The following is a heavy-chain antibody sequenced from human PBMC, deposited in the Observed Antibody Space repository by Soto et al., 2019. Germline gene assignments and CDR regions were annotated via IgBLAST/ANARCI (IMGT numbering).Heavy chain of an antibody. CDR2: IYYSGST. CDR1: GGSISSYY. J-gene: IGHJ6*02. CDR3: ARVRSERDYYYYYYGMDV. D-gene: IGHD4-17*01. V-gene: IGHV4-59*01. Sequence: SETLSLTCTVSGGSISSYYWIWIRQPPGKGLEWIGYIYYSGSTNYNPSLKSRVTISVDTSKNQFSLKLSSVTAADTAVYYCARVRSERDYYYYYYGMDVWGQGTTVTVSS.